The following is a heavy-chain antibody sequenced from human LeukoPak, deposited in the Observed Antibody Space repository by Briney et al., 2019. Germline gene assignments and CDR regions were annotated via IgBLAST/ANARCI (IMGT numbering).Heavy chain of an antibody. V-gene: IGHV1-2*06. J-gene: IGHJ4*02. Sequence: XASXYTFTGYYMHWVRQAPGQGLEWMGRINPNSGGTNYAQKFQGRVTITRDTSISTAYMELSRLRSDDTAVYYCARDDTEVSFDYWGQGTLVTVSS. CDR2: INPNSGGT. CDR3: ARDDTEVSFDY. CDR1: XYTFTGYY.